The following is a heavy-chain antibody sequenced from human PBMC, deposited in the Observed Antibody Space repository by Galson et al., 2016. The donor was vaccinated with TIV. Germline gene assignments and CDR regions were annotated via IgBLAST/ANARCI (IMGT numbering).Heavy chain of an antibody. CDR2: VNPKSGDT. V-gene: IGHV1-2*02. Sequence: SVKVSCKASGYSFTDYYIHWVRQAPGQGFEWMGWVNPKSGDTNYAQKFRGRVAMTRDTSINTAYMELSRLRSDDTAVYYCARDGLDMTTAVALPDYWGQGTLVTVSS. D-gene: IGHD3/OR15-3a*01. CDR1: GYSFTDYY. J-gene: IGHJ4*02. CDR3: ARDGLDMTTAVALPDY.